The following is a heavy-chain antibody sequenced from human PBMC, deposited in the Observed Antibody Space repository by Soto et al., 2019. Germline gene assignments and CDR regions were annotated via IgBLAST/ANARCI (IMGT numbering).Heavy chain of an antibody. CDR1: GGSISSGGYY. CDR3: ARNLVVVYETHYYYYGMDV. Sequence: QVQLQESGPGLVKPSQTLSLTCTVSGGSISSGGYYWSWIRQHPGKGLEWIGYIYYSGSTYYNPTLNSPVTISVDTAKNQFSRKLSSVTAANTAVYDCARNLVVVYETHYYYYGMDVTGRGTTVVVSS. J-gene: IGHJ6*02. D-gene: IGHD2-15*01. CDR2: IYYSGST. V-gene: IGHV4-31*01.